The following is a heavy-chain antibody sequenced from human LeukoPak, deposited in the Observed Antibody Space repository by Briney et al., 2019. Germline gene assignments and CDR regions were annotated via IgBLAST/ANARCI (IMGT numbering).Heavy chain of an antibody. CDR3: VRLDYSNFFDY. CDR2: IYYSGSS. D-gene: IGHD4-11*01. J-gene: IGHJ4*02. Sequence: SETLSLTCAVYGGSFSGYYWGWVRQPPGKGLEWIASIYYSGSSYYNPSLKSRVTMSVDTSKNQFSLKLSSVTAADTAIYYCVRLDYSNFFDYWGQGNLVTVSS. V-gene: IGHV4-34*01. CDR1: GGSFSGYY.